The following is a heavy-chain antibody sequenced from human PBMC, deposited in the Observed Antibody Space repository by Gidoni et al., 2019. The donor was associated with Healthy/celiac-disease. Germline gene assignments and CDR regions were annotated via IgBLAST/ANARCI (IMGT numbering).Heavy chain of an antibody. CDR3: ANTAESRGRVGDAGDY. V-gene: IGHV4-4*02. J-gene: IGHJ4*02. Sequence: QLQLQESGPGLVKPSGTLSLTCAVSGGSISSTNWWSWVRQPPGKGLELIGEIYHSGSTNYNPSLKSRVTISVDKSKNQFSLKLSSVTAADTAVYYCANTAESRGRVGDAGDYWGQGTLVTVSS. D-gene: IGHD5-18*01. CDR2: IYHSGST. CDR1: GGSISSTNW.